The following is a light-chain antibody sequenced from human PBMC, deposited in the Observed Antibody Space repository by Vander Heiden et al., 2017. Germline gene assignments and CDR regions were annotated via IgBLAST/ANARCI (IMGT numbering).Light chain of an antibody. CDR2: AGS. CDR1: SSDVGSYNF. V-gene: IGLV2-23*01. J-gene: IGLJ2*01. CDR3: CSYAGSSTVV. Sequence: QSALTQPASVSGSPGQSSTISCTGTSSDVGSYNFVSWYQQHPGKAPKLMIYAGSKRPSGVSNRFSGSKSGNTASLTISELQAEDEADYYCCSYAGSSTVVFGGGTKLTVL.